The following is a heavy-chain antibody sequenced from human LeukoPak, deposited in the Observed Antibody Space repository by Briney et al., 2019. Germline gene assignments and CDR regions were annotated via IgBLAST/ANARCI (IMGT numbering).Heavy chain of an antibody. CDR2: LSYSGTT. Sequence: SETLSLTCTVSGSSMNNDYWSWVRQPPGKGLEWIGYLSYSGTTKYNPSFKSRVTISVDTSKNLFSLKLTSVTAADTAVYYCARDPFDWGQGTLVSVSS. CDR3: ARDPFD. CDR1: GSSMNNDY. J-gene: IGHJ4*02. V-gene: IGHV4-59*01.